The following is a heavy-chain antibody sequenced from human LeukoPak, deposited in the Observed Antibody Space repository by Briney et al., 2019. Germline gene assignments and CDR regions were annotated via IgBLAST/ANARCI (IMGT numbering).Heavy chain of an antibody. V-gene: IGHV3-21*01. D-gene: IGHD3-10*01. J-gene: IGHJ4*02. CDR1: GFTVSSNY. CDR2: ITGSGGST. CDR3: ARDYYGSGSADYFDY. Sequence: PGGSLRLSCAASGFTVSSNYMSWVRQAPGKGLEWVSGITGSGGSTYYADSVKGRFTISRDNAKNSLYLQMNSLRAEDTAVYYCARDYYGSGSADYFDYWGQGTLVTVSS.